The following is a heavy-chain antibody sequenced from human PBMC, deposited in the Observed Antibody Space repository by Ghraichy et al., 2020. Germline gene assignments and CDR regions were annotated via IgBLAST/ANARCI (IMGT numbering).Heavy chain of an antibody. J-gene: IGHJ3*02. CDR1: GFTVSSNY. CDR2: IYSGGST. CDR3: ARDWVYYDSSGYYYDAFDI. Sequence: GGSLRLSCAASGFTVSSNYMSWVRQAPGKGLEWVSVIYSGGSTYYADSVKGRFTISRDNSKNTLYLQMNSLRAEDTAVYYCARDWVYYDSSGYYYDAFDIWGQGKMVTVSS. V-gene: IGHV3-53*01. D-gene: IGHD3-22*01.